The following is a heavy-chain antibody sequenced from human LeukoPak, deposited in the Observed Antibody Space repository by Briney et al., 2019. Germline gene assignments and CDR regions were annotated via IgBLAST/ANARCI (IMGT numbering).Heavy chain of an antibody. CDR3: AHMVNTVTTSWGAFDI. CDR2: IYWNDDK. D-gene: IGHD4-17*01. J-gene: IGHJ3*02. CDR1: GFSLSTSGVG. Sequence: SGPTLVNPTQTLTLTCTFSGFSLSTSGVGVGWIRQPPGKALEWLALIYWNDDKRYRPSLKSRLTITKDTSKNQVVLTMTKMDPLDTATYYCAHMVNTVTTSWGAFDIWGQGTMVTVPS. V-gene: IGHV2-5*01.